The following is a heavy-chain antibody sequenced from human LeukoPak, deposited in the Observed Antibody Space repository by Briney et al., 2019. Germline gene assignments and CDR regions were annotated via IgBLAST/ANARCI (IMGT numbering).Heavy chain of an antibody. CDR2: IRSETFGGTT. D-gene: IGHD2-15*01. CDR1: GFTFDDYS. J-gene: IGHJ4*02. Sequence: GGSLRLSCAASGFTFDDYSMSWFRQAPGKGLEWVGFIRSETFGGTTEYAASVKGRFTISRDDSKSIAYLHMNSLKSEDTAVYYCSRDGGGSYSIDYWGQGTLVTVSS. V-gene: IGHV3-49*03. CDR3: SRDGGGSYSIDY.